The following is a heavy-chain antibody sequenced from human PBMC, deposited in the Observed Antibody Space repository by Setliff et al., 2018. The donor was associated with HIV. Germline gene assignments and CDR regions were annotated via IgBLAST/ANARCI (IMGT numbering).Heavy chain of an antibody. J-gene: IGHJ3*02. V-gene: IGHV1-69*05. D-gene: IGHD1-26*01. Sequence: SVKVSCKASGGTFSSYAISCVRQAPGQGLEWMGGIIPIFGTANYAQKFQGRVTITTDESTSTDYMELSSLRSEDTAVYYCARARWSERDDDAFDIWGQGTMVTVSS. CDR3: ARARWSERDDDAFDI. CDR1: GGTFSSYA. CDR2: IIPIFGTA.